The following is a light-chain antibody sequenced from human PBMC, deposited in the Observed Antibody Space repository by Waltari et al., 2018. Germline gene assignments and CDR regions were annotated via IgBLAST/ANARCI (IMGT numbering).Light chain of an antibody. Sequence: QSVLTQPPSVSGAPGQRVSISCTGSSTNIGAGYDVHWYQQVPGSAPKLLIFNNNDRPSGVPDRFSGSKSGTPASLASTGLQAEDEADYYCQSSDSSLRGSMFGGGTRLTVL. J-gene: IGLJ3*02. CDR3: QSSDSSLRGSM. CDR2: NNN. V-gene: IGLV1-40*01. CDR1: STNIGAGYD.